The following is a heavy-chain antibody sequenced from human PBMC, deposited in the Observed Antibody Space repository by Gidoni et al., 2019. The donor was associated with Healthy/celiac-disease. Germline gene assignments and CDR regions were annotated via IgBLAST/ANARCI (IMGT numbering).Heavy chain of an antibody. CDR2: IYYSGST. V-gene: IGHV4-59*01. Sequence: QVQLQESGPGLVKPSETLSLTCTVSGGSISSYYWSWIRQPPGKGLEWIGYIYYSGSTNYNPSLKSRVTISVDTSKNQFSLKLSSVTAADTAVYYCARAPSIAAAGTPHYYYYGMDVWGQGTTVTVSS. CDR1: GGSISSYY. CDR3: ARAPSIAAAGTPHYYYYGMDV. J-gene: IGHJ6*02. D-gene: IGHD6-13*01.